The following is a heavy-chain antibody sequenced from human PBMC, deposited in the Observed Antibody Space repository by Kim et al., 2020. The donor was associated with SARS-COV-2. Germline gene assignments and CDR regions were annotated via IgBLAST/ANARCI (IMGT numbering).Heavy chain of an antibody. J-gene: IGHJ4*02. Sequence: GGSLRLSCAASGFTFSSYAMHWVRQAPGKGLEWVAVISYDGSNKYYADSVKGRFTISRDNSKNTLYLQMNSLRAEDTAVYYCARGPKAGVGATFDYWGQGTLVTVSS. CDR1: GFTFSSYA. D-gene: IGHD1-26*01. CDR3: ARGPKAGVGATFDY. V-gene: IGHV3-30*04. CDR2: ISYDGSNK.